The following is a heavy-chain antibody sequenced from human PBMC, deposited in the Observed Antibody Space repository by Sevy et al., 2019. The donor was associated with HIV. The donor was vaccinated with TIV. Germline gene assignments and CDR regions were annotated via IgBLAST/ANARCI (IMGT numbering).Heavy chain of an antibody. CDR1: GFTFSSYE. V-gene: IGHV3-48*03. Sequence: GGSLRLSCAASGFTFSSYEMNWVRQAPGKGLEWVSYISSSGSAIYYADSVKGRFTISRDKAKNSLFLQMNSLRAEDTAVYYCARAAVAGTGTGGGYWGQGTLVTVSS. CDR2: ISSSGSAI. D-gene: IGHD6-19*01. J-gene: IGHJ4*02. CDR3: ARAAVAGTGTGGGY.